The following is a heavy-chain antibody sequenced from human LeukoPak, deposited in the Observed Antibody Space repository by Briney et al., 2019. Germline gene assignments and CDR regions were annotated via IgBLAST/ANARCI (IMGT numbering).Heavy chain of an antibody. Sequence: PSETLSLTCTVSGGSISSAAYYWTWIRQHPGKGLEWIGYICYSGITYYNPSLRSRISISVDTSNNQFSLKLSSVTAADTAVYYCAVWYYYDSSGYYTRFDYWGQGTLVTVSS. J-gene: IGHJ4*02. CDR3: AVWYYYDSSGYYTRFDY. CDR2: ICYSGIT. CDR1: GGSISSAAYY. V-gene: IGHV4-31*03. D-gene: IGHD3-22*01.